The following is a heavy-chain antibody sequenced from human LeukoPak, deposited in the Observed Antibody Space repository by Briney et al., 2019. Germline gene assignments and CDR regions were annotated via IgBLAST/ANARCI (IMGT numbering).Heavy chain of an antibody. Sequence: GGSLRLSCAASGSTFTNYAVNWVRQAPGKGLEWVSAISGDGTFICYTESAKGRFTISRDNSMSTVYLQMNSLRAEDTAIYYCARVAGSSLSRARFDYWGPGTLVTVSS. CDR1: GSTFTNYA. CDR3: ARVAGSSLSRARFDY. D-gene: IGHD6-6*01. CDR2: ISGDGTFI. V-gene: IGHV3-23*01. J-gene: IGHJ4*02.